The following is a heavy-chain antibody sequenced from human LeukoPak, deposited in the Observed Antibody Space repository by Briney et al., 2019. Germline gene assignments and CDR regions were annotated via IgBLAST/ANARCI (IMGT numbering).Heavy chain of an antibody. CDR3: ARVTTRNAFDI. J-gene: IGHJ3*02. D-gene: IGHD4-17*01. Sequence: GGSLRLSCAVSGFTFSSYWMHWVRQAPGKGLVWVSRINTDGSSTRYADSVKGRFTISRDNAKNTLYLQMNSLRVEDTAVYYCARVTTRNAFDIWGQGTMVTVSS. CDR2: INTDGSST. CDR1: GFTFSSYW. V-gene: IGHV3-74*01.